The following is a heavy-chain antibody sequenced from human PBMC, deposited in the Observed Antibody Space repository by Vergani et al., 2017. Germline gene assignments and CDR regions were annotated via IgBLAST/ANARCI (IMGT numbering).Heavy chain of an antibody. CDR3: TKGAAGAPFVGSYIDS. CDR2: ISWNGGTL. Sequence: EVQLVESGGGLVLPGRALRLACSASGFTFADFSMHWVRQVPGKGLEWVSGISWNGGTLAYADSVKGRFTISRDNAKNSLHLQMNSLRPEDTAFYYCTKGAAGAPFVGSYIDSWGQGTLVTVSS. D-gene: IGHD2-21*01. CDR1: GFTFADFS. V-gene: IGHV3-9*01. J-gene: IGHJ4*02.